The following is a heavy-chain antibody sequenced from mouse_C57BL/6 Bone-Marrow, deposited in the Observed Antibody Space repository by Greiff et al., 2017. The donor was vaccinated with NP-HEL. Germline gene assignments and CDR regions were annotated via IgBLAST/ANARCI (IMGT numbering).Heavy chain of an antibody. D-gene: IGHD1-1*01. Sequence: EVKLEESGPGLVKPSQSLSLTCSVTGYSITSGYYWNWIRQFPGNKLEWMGYISYDGSNNYNPSLKNRISITRDTSKNQFFLKLNSVTTEDTATYYCASTTVVGDYFDYWGQGTTLTVSS. V-gene: IGHV3-6*01. CDR2: ISYDGSN. CDR1: GYSITSGYY. CDR3: ASTTVVGDYFDY. J-gene: IGHJ2*01.